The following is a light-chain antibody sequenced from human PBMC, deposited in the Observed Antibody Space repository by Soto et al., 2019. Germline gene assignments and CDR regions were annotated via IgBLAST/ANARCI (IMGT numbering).Light chain of an antibody. CDR3: QQYNYLWT. J-gene: IGKJ1*01. CDR1: QSINSG. Sequence: LQMTQSPSTLSASVGDTVTITCRASQSINSGLAWYQQKPGRAPKLLIYKASSLESGVPSRFSGSGYGTEFTLTICSLLPEDFAAYYCQQYNYLWTFGQGTKMEIK. CDR2: KAS. V-gene: IGKV1-5*03.